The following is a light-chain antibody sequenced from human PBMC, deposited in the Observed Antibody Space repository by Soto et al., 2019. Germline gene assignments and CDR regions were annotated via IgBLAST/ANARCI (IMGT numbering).Light chain of an antibody. CDR3: SSYKSIFTLV. CDR1: SSDVGGYNY. CDR2: QDS. V-gene: IGLV2-14*01. Sequence: QSALTQPASVSGSPGQATTISCTGTSSDVGGYNYVSWYQQYPAKAPKLMIYQDSNRPSGVSNRFSGSNAGNTSSLTSSGLHDEDEDDYYCSSYKSIFTLVFGGGTKLTVL. J-gene: IGLJ2*01.